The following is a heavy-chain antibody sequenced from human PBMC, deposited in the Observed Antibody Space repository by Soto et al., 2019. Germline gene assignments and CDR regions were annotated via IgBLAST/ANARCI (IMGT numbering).Heavy chain of an antibody. Sequence: QVQLVESGGGVVQPGRSLRLSCAASEFTFSSHNMNWVRQAPGKGLEWVAVISYDGSNKYYADSVKGRFTISRDNSKKTLYLQRNSLRAEDTAVYYCARDTSGNGWYEFSDNMFDYWGQGTLVAVSS. V-gene: IGHV3-30-3*01. CDR1: EFTFSSHN. CDR3: ARDTSGNGWYEFSDNMFDY. D-gene: IGHD6-19*01. J-gene: IGHJ4*02. CDR2: ISYDGSNK.